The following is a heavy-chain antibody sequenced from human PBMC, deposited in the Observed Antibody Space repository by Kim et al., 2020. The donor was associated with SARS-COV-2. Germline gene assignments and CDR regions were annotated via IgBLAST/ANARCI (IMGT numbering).Heavy chain of an antibody. Sequence: GSLRLSCEASVFSGFTLSTYYMTWVRHAPGKGLEWVANIKQDGSVTLYLDSVKGRFTISRDNSKNSLYLQMNSLRAEDTALYYCASGYGWLVHSWGHGTLVTVSS. CDR3: ASGYGWLVHS. CDR1: VFSGFTLSTYY. V-gene: IGHV3-7*03. D-gene: IGHD6-19*01. J-gene: IGHJ5*01. CDR2: IKQDGSVT.